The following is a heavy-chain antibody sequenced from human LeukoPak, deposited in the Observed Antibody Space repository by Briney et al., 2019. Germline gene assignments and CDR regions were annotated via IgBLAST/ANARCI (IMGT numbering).Heavy chain of an antibody. CDR3: ARDLYEVTEPLVGY. Sequence: GGSLRLSCAASGFTFSSYGMHWVRQAPGKGLEWVSYINTGSDSIYYADSVKGRFTISRDNAKNSLFLQMNSLRAEDTAVYYCARDLYEVTEPLVGYWGQGTLVTVSS. V-gene: IGHV3-48*04. D-gene: IGHD2-21*02. CDR2: INTGSDSI. CDR1: GFTFSSYG. J-gene: IGHJ4*02.